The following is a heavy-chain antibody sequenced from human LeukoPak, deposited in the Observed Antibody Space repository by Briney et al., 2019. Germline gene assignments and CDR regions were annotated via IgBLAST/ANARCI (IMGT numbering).Heavy chain of an antibody. J-gene: IGHJ6*02. CDR2: IYYTGST. CDR3: ARAPDPTIHSGMDV. V-gene: IGHV4-59*12. Sequence: PSETLSLTCAVSGGSITSYYWTWVRQPPGKGLEWIGYIYYTGSTNYNPSLKSRVTISVDTSKNQFSLKLSSVTAADTAVYYCARAPDPTIHSGMDVWGQGTTVTVSS. CDR1: GGSITSYY. D-gene: IGHD4/OR15-4a*01.